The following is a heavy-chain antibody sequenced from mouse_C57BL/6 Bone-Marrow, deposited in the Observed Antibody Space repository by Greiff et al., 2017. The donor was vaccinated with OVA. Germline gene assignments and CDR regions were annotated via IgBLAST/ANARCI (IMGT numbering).Heavy chain of an antibody. CDR3: ASIFYAMDY. Sequence: QVQLQQSGPGLVQPSQSLSITCTVSGFSLTSYGVHWVRQSPGKGLEWLGVIWSGGSTDYNAAIISRLSISKDNSKSQVFFKMISLQADDTAIYYCASIFYAMDYWGQGTSVTVAS. V-gene: IGHV2-2*01. J-gene: IGHJ4*01. CDR2: IWSGGST. CDR1: GFSLTSYG.